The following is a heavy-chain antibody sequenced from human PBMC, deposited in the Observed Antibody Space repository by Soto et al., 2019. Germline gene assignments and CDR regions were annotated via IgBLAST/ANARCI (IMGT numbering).Heavy chain of an antibody. CDR1: GFTFSSYA. V-gene: IGHV3-30-3*01. D-gene: IGHD3-22*01. CDR3: ARDAYYDSSGYYEVGGYFQP. CDR2: ISYDGSNK. Sequence: QVQLVESGGGVVQPGRSLRLSCAAPGFTFSSYAMHWVRQAPGKGLEWVAVISYDGSNKYYADSVKGRFTISRDNSKNTLYLQMNSLRAEDTAVYYCARDAYYDSSGYYEVGGYFQPWGQGTLVTGSS. J-gene: IGHJ1*01.